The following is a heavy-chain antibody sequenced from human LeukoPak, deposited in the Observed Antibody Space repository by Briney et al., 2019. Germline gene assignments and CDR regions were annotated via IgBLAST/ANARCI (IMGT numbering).Heavy chain of an antibody. V-gene: IGHV4-59*12. D-gene: IGHD6-19*01. J-gene: IGHJ4*02. Sequence: PSETLSLTCTVSGGSISSYYWSWIRQPPGKGLEWIGYIDNSGSTKYNPSLKSRATISVDTSKNQFSLKLSSVTAADTAVYYCARKSTRTPGIAVAGTFRYWGQGTLVTVSS. CDR3: ARKSTRTPGIAVAGTFRY. CDR1: GGSISSYY. CDR2: IDNSGST.